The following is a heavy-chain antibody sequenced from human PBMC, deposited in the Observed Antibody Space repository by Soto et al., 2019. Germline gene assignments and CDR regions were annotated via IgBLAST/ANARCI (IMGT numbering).Heavy chain of an antibody. V-gene: IGHV3-23*01. J-gene: IGHJ6*02. Sequence: GGSLRLSCAASGFTFSSYAMSWVRQAPGKGLEWVTAISGSGGSTYYADSVKGRFTISRDNSKNPLYLQMNSLRAEDTAVYYCQPRHPPRPLLDYYYGMDVWGQGTMVTVSS. CDR3: QPRHPPRPLLDYYYGMDV. CDR1: GFTFSSYA. CDR2: ISGSGGST.